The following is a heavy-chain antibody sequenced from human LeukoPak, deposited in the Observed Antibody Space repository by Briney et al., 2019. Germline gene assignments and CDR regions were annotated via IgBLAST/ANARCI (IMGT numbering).Heavy chain of an antibody. CDR2: ISGSGGTA. D-gene: IGHD3-16*01. V-gene: IGHV3-23*01. CDR3: AKDMTGLRDY. J-gene: IGHJ4*02. CDR1: GFTFSIYA. Sequence: GGSLRLSCAASGFTFSIYAMSWVRQAPGKGLEWVSAISGSGGTAYYADSVKGRFTIARDNAKNTLYLQMNSLRAEDTAIYYCAKDMTGLRDYWGQGTLVTVPS.